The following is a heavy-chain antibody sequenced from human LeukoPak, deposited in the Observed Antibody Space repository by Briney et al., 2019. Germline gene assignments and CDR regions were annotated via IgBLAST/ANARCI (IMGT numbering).Heavy chain of an antibody. D-gene: IGHD2-2*01. Sequence: PSETLSLTCAVYGGSFSGYYWSWIRQPPGKGLEWIGEINHSGSTNYNPSLKSRVTISVDTSKNQFSLKLSSVTAADTAVYYCARLGPAAYIDYWGQGTLVTVSS. J-gene: IGHJ4*02. CDR1: GGSFSGYY. CDR3: ARLGPAAYIDY. V-gene: IGHV4-34*01. CDR2: INHSGST.